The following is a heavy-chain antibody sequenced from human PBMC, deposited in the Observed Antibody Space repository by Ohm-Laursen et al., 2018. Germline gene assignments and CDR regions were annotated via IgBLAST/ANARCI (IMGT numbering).Heavy chain of an antibody. V-gene: IGHV3-48*03. CDR3: ARDGNQDIVVVPASMDV. D-gene: IGHD2-2*01. Sequence: SLRLSCAASGFTFSSYEMNWVRQAPGKGLEWVSYISSSGSTIYYADSVKGRFTISRDNAKNSLYLQMNSLRAEDTAVYYCARDGNQDIVVVPASMDVWGQGTTVTVSS. CDR1: GFTFSSYE. CDR2: ISSSGSTI. J-gene: IGHJ6*02.